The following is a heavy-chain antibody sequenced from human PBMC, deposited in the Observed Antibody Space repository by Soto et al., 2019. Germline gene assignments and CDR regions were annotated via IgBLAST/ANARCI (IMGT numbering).Heavy chain of an antibody. CDR3: AIRASYYDSSGYFDY. Sequence: EVQLVESGGGLVQHGGSLRLSCAASGFTFSSYWMHWVRQAPGKGLVWVSRINSDGSSTSYADSVKGRFTISRDNAKNTLYLQMNSLRAEDTAVYYCAIRASYYDSSGYFDYWGQGTLVTVSS. D-gene: IGHD3-22*01. J-gene: IGHJ4*02. V-gene: IGHV3-74*01. CDR2: INSDGSST. CDR1: GFTFSSYW.